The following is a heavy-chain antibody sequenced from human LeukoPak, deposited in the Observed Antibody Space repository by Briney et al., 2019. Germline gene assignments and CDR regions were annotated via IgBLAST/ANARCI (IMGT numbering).Heavy chain of an antibody. V-gene: IGHV5-51*01. CDR3: ARRGGSFQGDYNFDH. D-gene: IGHD1-26*01. J-gene: IGHJ4*02. CDR2: IYLGDSDT. CDR1: GYSFTNYW. Sequence: ASVKNSCKGSGYSFTNYWIAWVRQMPGKGLEWVGIIYLGDSDTRYSPSFQGQVTISADKSISTAYLQWSSLKASDTAMYYCARRGGSFQGDYNFDHWGQGTLVTVSS.